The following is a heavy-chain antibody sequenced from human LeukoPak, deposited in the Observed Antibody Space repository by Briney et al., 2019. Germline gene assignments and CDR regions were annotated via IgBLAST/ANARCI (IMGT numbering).Heavy chain of an antibody. V-gene: IGHV3-30*18. CDR2: ISNDGSNQ. CDR3: AKDVEG. J-gene: IGHJ4*02. CDR1: GFIFSSYG. Sequence: GGSLRLSCAASGFIFSSYGMYWVRQAPGKGLEWVGIISNDGSNQYYADSVRGRFTISRDNSKNTVYLQMNDLRSEDTAVYYCAKDVEGWGQGTLVVVSS.